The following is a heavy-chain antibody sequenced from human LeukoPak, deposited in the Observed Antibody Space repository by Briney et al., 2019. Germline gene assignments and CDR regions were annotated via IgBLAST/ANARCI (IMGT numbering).Heavy chain of an antibody. D-gene: IGHD6-19*01. J-gene: IGHJ4*02. CDR1: ADSISSGDYY. Sequence: PSETLSLTGTVSADSISSGDYYWSWIRQPPGKGLEWIGYIYYSGSTYYNPSLKSRVTISVDTSKNHFSLKLSSVTAADTAVYYCARVWLSYYFDYWGQGTLVTVSS. V-gene: IGHV4-30-4*01. CDR3: ARVWLSYYFDY. CDR2: IYYSGST.